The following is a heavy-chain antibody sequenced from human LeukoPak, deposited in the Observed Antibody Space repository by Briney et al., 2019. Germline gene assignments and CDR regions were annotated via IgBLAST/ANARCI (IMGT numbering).Heavy chain of an antibody. CDR1: GGSISNYF. CDR3: ARHSSGYYYSPLDY. J-gene: IGHJ4*02. CDR2: ISYSGNT. V-gene: IGHV4-59*08. Sequence: SETLSLTCTVSGGSISNYFWSWIRQPPGKALEWIGYISYSGNTNYNPSLKSRVTISVDTSKNQFSLTLSAVTAADTAVYYCARHSSGYYYSPLDYWGQGTLVTVSS. D-gene: IGHD3-22*01.